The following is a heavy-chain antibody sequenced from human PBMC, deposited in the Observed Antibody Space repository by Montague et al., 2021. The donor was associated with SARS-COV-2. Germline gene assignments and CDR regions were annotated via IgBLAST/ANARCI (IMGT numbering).Heavy chain of an antibody. CDR2: IYYRGTT. J-gene: IGHJ5*02. CDR3: AREDRWNWFDP. CDR1: GGSISSDH. V-gene: IGHV4-59*01. Sequence: SETLSLTCSVSGGSISSDHWSWIQQSPGKGLEWIGYIYYRGTTNYNPSLKSRVTFSVDTSKNQFSLKLISVTAADTAVYFCAREDRWNWFDPWGQGVLVTVSS. D-gene: IGHD5-24*01.